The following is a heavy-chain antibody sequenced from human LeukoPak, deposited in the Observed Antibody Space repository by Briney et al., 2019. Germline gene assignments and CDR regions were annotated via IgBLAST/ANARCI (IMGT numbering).Heavy chain of an antibody. CDR3: AKDPGITMIVVVIPPDY. CDR2: ISYDGSNK. D-gene: IGHD3-22*01. CDR1: GSTFSSYG. Sequence: PGRCLRLSCAASGSTFSSYGMHWVRQAPGKGLEWVAVISYDGSNKYYADSVKGRFTISRDNSKNTLYLQMNSLRAEDTAVYYCAKDPGITMIVVVIPPDYWGQGTLVTVSS. V-gene: IGHV3-30*18. J-gene: IGHJ4*02.